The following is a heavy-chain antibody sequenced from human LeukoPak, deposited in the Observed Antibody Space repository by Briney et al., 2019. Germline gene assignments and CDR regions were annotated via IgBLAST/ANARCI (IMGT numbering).Heavy chain of an antibody. CDR3: ARDQYYDFWSGYYRYYYGMDV. D-gene: IGHD3-3*01. J-gene: IGHJ6*02. Sequence: ASVKVSCKASGYTFTSYAMHWVRQAPGQSLEWMAWINAGNGNTKYSQKFQGRVTITRDTSANTAYMELSSLRSEDTAMYYCARDQYYDFWSGYYRYYYGMDVWGQGTTVTVSS. V-gene: IGHV1-3*01. CDR2: INAGNGNT. CDR1: GYTFTSYA.